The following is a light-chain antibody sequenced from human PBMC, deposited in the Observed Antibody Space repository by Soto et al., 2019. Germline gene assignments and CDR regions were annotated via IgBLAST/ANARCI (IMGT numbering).Light chain of an antibody. J-gene: IGKJ4*01. CDR1: QSVSSN. CDR3: KQYHTWPIT. Sequence: EIVLTQSPVTLSLSPGERATLSCRASQSVSSNLAWYQQRPGQAPRLLIYGAYTRATGIQARFSGSGSGTEFTLTIRSLQSEDCAIYYCKQYHTWPITFGGGTKVDIK. V-gene: IGKV3-15*01. CDR2: GAY.